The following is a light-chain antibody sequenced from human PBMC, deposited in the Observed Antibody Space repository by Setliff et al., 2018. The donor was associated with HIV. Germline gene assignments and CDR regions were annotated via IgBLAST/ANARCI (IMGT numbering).Light chain of an antibody. J-gene: IGLJ1*01. Sequence: QSVLTQPPSASGSPGQSVTISCTGTGSDIGYYTYVSWYQQHPGKAPRLVIYDVSRRPSGVPNRFSGSRSGNTASLTVSGLQAEDEADYYCSSYAGNNKYVFGSGTQLTVL. CDR1: GSDIGYYTY. CDR2: DVS. CDR3: SSYAGNNKYV. V-gene: IGLV2-8*01.